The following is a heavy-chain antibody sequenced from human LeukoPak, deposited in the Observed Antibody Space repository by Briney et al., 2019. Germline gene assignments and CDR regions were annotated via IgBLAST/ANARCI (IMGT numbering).Heavy chain of an antibody. CDR2: IYTSGST. V-gene: IGHV4-61*09. Sequence: KPSQTLSLTCTVSGGSISSGSYYWSWIRQPAGKGLEWIGHIYTSGSTNYNPSLKSRVTISLDTSKNQFSLKLSSVTAADTAVYYCARDVGSSGWFDPWGQGTLVTVSS. CDR3: ARDVGSSGWFDP. CDR1: GGSISSGSYY. J-gene: IGHJ5*02. D-gene: IGHD6-6*01.